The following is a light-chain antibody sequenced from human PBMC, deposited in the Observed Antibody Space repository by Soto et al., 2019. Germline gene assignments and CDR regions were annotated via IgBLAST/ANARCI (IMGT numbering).Light chain of an antibody. CDR1: QSVSSN. V-gene: IGKV3-15*01. CDR2: GAS. J-gene: IGKJ1*01. CDR3: QQYNDWPWT. Sequence: EIVMTQSPATLSVSPGERATLSCRASQSVSSNLAWYQQKPGQAPRLLIHGASTRATGIPARFSGSGSGTDLTLTINSLQSEDFAVYYCQQYNDWPWTFGQGTKVELK.